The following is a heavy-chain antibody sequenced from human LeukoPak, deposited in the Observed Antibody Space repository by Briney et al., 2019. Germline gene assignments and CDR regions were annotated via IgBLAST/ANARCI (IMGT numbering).Heavy chain of an antibody. CDR2: VYYTGRT. Sequence: SETLSLTCTVSADSISTSNYYWGWIRQPPGKGLEWIGGVYYTGRTYDNPSLKSRVTISVDTSKNQFSLKLNSVTAADTAVYYCATTPHYEGGGFDIWGQGTMVTVSS. J-gene: IGHJ3*02. CDR3: ATTPHYEGGGFDI. CDR1: ADSISTSNYY. V-gene: IGHV4-39*01. D-gene: IGHD3-16*01.